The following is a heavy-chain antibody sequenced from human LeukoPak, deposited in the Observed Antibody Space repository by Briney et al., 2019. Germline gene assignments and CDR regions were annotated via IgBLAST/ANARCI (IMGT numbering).Heavy chain of an antibody. CDR1: GYTFTSYG. CDR3: ARDRSYYDSSGPPGLGLDY. Sequence: ASVKVSCKASGYTFTSYGISWVRQAPGQGLEWMAWISAYNGNTNYAQKLQGRVTMTTDTSTSTAYMELRSLRSDDTAVYYCARDRSYYDSSGPPGLGLDYWGQGTLVTVSS. CDR2: ISAYNGNT. V-gene: IGHV1-18*01. J-gene: IGHJ4*02. D-gene: IGHD3-22*01.